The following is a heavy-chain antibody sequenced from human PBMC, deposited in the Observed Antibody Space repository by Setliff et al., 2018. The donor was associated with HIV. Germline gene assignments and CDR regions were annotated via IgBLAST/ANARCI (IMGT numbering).Heavy chain of an antibody. J-gene: IGHJ4*02. CDR1: GGSFSNYY. CDR2: LSPSGTT. V-gene: IGHV4-34*01. CDR3: ASFLVTTVTNQDY. D-gene: IGHD4-17*01. Sequence: NLSETLSLTCTVYGGSFSNYYTNWIRQPPGKGLEWIGELSPSGTTRSSPSLESRVTISLDTSKNQFSLKLTSVTAADTAIYYCASFLVTTVTNQDYWGQGTPVTVSS.